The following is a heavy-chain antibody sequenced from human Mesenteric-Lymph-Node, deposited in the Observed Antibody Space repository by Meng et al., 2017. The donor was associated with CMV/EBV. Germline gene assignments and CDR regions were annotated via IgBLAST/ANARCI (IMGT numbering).Heavy chain of an antibody. J-gene: IGHJ4*02. CDR1: GFTFSNAW. Sequence: GESLKISCAASGFTFSNAWMSWVRQAPGKGLEWISYISVDSATIYYADSVKGRFTISRDNARNSLYLQMNSLRAEDTAVYYCARSRQNDYWGQGTLVTVSS. CDR3: ARSRQNDY. CDR2: ISVDSATI. V-gene: IGHV3-11*04.